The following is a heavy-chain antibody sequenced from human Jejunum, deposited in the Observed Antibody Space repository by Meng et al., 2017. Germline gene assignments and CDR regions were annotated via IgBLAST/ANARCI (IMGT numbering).Heavy chain of an antibody. Sequence: VPLVGSGGGLGKAWGALRLFFAASWFTFRDYQMSRIRQAPGKRLEWVSCIAPSGRTIYYADSCGGRFTFSRDNAKNSLYLQMNSLRVEDTAVYYCARGCTRPDYWGQGTLVTVSS. CDR2: IAPSGRTI. V-gene: IGHV3-11*01. D-gene: IGHD2-2*01. CDR3: ARGCTRPDY. J-gene: IGHJ4*02. CDR1: WFTFRDYQ.